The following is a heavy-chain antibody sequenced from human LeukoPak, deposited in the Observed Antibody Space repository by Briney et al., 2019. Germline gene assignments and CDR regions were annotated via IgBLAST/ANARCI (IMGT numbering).Heavy chain of an antibody. Sequence: GRSLRLSCAASGFTFSSYGMHWVRQAPGKGLEWVAVIWYDGSNKYYADSVKGRFSISGDNSKNTLYLHMNSLRAEDTALYYCARAEDYDSSGYVDAFDIWGQGTMVTVSS. D-gene: IGHD3-22*01. CDR3: ARAEDYDSSGYVDAFDI. CDR1: GFTFSSYG. V-gene: IGHV3-33*01. CDR2: IWYDGSNK. J-gene: IGHJ3*02.